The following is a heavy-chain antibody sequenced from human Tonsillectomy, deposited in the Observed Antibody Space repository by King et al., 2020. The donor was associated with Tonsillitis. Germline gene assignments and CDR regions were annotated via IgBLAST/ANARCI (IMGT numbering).Heavy chain of an antibody. D-gene: IGHD2-2*01. Sequence: QLQESGPGLVKPSQTLSLTCTVSGGSISSGGYYWSWIRQHPGKGLEWIGYIYYSGSTYYNPSLNSRVTIAVNTSKNQFSLKLSSVTAADTAVYYCASASEHCSSTSCYRLFDYWGQGTLVTVSS. CDR3: ASASEHCSSTSCYRLFDY. J-gene: IGHJ4*02. CDR2: IYYSGST. CDR1: GGSISSGGYY. V-gene: IGHV4-31*03.